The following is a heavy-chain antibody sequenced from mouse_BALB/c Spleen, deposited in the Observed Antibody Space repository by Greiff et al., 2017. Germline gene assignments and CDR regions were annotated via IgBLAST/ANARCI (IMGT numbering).Heavy chain of an antibody. J-gene: IGHJ4*01. D-gene: IGHD1-3*01. CDR3: ARDQSGSDYAMDY. Sequence: DVQLVESGGGLVKPGGSLKLSCAASGFTFSSYAMSWVRQSPEKRLEWVAEISSGGSYTYYPDTVTGRFTISRDNAKNTLYLEMSSLRSEDTAMYYCARDQSGSDYAMDYWGQGTSVTVSS. V-gene: IGHV5-9-4*01. CDR2: ISSGGSYT. CDR1: GFTFSSYA.